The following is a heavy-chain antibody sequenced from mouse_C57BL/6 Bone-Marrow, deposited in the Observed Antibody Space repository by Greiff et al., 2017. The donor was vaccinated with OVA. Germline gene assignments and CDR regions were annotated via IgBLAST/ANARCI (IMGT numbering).Heavy chain of an antibody. CDR2: IWRGGST. Sequence: VQLVESGPGLVQPSQSLSITCTVSGFSLTSYGVHWVRQSPGKGLEWLGVIWRGGSTDYTAAFMSRLSITKDNSKSQVFFKMNSLQADDTAIYYCAKRGRDYGSSYWYFDVWGTGTTVTVSS. CDR1: GFSLTSYG. D-gene: IGHD1-1*01. CDR3: AKRGRDYGSSYWYFDV. V-gene: IGHV2-5*01. J-gene: IGHJ1*03.